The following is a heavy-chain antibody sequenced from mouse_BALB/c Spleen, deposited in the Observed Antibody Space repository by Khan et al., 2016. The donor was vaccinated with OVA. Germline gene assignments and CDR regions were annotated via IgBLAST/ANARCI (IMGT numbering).Heavy chain of an antibody. V-gene: IGHV9-3-1*01. CDR1: GYTFTNYG. Sequence: QIQLVQSGPELKKPGETVKISCRASGYTFTNYGMNWVKQAPGQGLKWMGWINTYIGEPTYADDFKGRFAFSLEASASTAYLLLHNLTHEDTASLLGERAKGNYWFAYWGQGTLVTVSA. D-gene: IGHD2-1*01. CDR2: INTYIGEP. J-gene: IGHJ3*01. CDR3: ERAKGNYWFAY.